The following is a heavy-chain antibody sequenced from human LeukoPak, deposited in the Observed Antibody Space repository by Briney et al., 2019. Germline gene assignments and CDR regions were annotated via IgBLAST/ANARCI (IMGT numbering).Heavy chain of an antibody. CDR3: AKGVGSDGFDI. CDR1: GFTFSSYA. CDR2: ISGSGGST. Sequence: GGSLRLSCAASGFTFSSYAMSWVRQASGKGLEWVPAISGSGGSTYYADSVKGRFTISRDNSKNTLYLQMNSLRAEDTAVYYCAKGVGSDGFDIWGQGTMVTVSS. D-gene: IGHD3-10*01. J-gene: IGHJ3*02. V-gene: IGHV3-23*01.